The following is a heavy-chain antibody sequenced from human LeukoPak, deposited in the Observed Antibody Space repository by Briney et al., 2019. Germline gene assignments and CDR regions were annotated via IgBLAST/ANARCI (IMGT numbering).Heavy chain of an antibody. CDR2: IIPIFGTA. V-gene: IGHV1-69*13. CDR3: ARVGGYGDYPGYFQH. CDR1: GGTFSSYA. J-gene: IGHJ1*01. Sequence: GASVKVSCKASGGTFSSYAISWVRQAPGQGLEWMGGIIPIFGTANYAQKFQGRVTITADESTSTAYMELSSLRSEDTAVYYCARVGGYGDYPGYFQHWRQGTLVTVSS. D-gene: IGHD4-17*01.